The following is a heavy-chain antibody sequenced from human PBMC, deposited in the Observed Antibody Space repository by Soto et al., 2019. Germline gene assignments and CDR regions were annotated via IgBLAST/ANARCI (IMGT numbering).Heavy chain of an antibody. CDR2: IIPLFGTP. CDR3: AGDPDLRQLARDPQRYSYAMGV. D-gene: IGHD6-19*01. CDR1: GGTFNTYA. V-gene: IGHV1-69*01. Sequence: QVQLVQSGAEVKQSGSSVKVSCKASGGTFNTYAFSWVRQAPGQGLEWMGGIIPLFGTPNPAKKFQDRVTITADESTRTVYMEISSLRSEDTAMYYCAGDPDLRQLARDPQRYSYAMGVWGQGTPVTVSS. J-gene: IGHJ6*02.